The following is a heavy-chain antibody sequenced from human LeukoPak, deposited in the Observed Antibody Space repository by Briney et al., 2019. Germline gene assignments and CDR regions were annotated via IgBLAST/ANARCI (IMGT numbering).Heavy chain of an antibody. J-gene: IGHJ4*02. CDR1: GFTFSSYC. CDR3: AKDPAAAGSFDY. D-gene: IGHD6-13*01. Sequence: GGSLRLSCAASGFTFSSYCMTWVRQAPGKGLEWVSAISGSGGSTYYADSVKGRFTISRDNSKNTLYQQTNSLRAEDTAVYYCAKDPAAAGSFDYWGQGTLVTVSS. CDR2: ISGSGGST. V-gene: IGHV3-23*01.